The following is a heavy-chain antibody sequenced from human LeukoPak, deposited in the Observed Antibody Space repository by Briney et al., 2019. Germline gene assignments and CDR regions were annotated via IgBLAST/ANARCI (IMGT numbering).Heavy chain of an antibody. CDR2: IKEDGSEK. D-gene: IGHD4-11*01. CDR1: GFTFSSYW. J-gene: IGHJ4*02. Sequence: GGSLRLSCAASGFTFSSYWMSWVRQAPGKGLEWVANIKEDGSEKYYVDSVKGRFTISRDNSKNTLYLQMNSLKVEDTAVYYCARDDSSLAPFDYWGQGTLVTVSS. CDR3: ARDDSSLAPFDY. V-gene: IGHV3-7*01.